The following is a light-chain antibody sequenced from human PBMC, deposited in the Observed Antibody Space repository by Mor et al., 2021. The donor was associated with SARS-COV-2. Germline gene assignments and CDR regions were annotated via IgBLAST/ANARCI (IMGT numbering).Light chain of an antibody. CDR3: QQYNKWLYT. J-gene: IGKJ2*01. Sequence: RATLSCRASQSVSSSLAWYQQKPGQAPRLLIYGESTRATGIPARFSGSGSGTEFTLTISSLQSEDFAIYYCQQYNKWLYTFGQG. V-gene: IGKV3-15*01. CDR2: GES. CDR1: QSVSSS.